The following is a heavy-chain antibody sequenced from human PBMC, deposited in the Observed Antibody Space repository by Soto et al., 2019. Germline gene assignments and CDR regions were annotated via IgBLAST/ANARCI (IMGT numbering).Heavy chain of an antibody. CDR1: GYTFTSYY. J-gene: IGHJ3*02. Sequence: ASVKVSCKASGYTFTSYYMHWVRQAPGQGLEWMGIINPSGGSTSYAQKFQGRVTMTRDTSTSTVYMELSSLRSEDTAVYYCARDRGVGATDDAAFDIWGQGTMVTVSS. D-gene: IGHD1-26*01. CDR3: ARDRGVGATDDAAFDI. CDR2: INPSGGST. V-gene: IGHV1-46*01.